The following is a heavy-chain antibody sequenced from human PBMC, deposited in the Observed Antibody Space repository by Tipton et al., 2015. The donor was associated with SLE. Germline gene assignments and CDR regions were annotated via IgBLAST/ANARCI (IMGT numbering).Heavy chain of an antibody. CDR2: IYDTETT. Sequence: TLSLTCAVYGGSFSGYSWSWIRQHPGKGLEWIGYIYDTETTYYNPSLKSRVTMSIDRSKNHFSLRLRSVSAADTAIYYCAREVKSGRYDWFDPWGQGTLVTVSS. J-gene: IGHJ5*02. CDR1: GGSFSGYS. D-gene: IGHD1-26*01. V-gene: IGHV4-31*11. CDR3: AREVKSGRYDWFDP.